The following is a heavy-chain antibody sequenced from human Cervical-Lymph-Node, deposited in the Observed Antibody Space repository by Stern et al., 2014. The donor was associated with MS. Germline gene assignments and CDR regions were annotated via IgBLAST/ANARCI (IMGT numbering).Heavy chain of an antibody. J-gene: IGHJ5*02. V-gene: IGHV1-69*01. CDR1: GGTFSKFP. D-gene: IGHD6-13*01. Sequence: QVTLGQSGAEVTNPGSSVKASCKASGGTFSKFPSSWVRQAPGQGLEWMGGIFPVFGTPTYAQEFRGRVTITADVSTSTVYMELSSLRSDDTAVYYCALSSETSDRWYSLGYDLWGQGTLVTVSS. CDR2: IFPVFGTP. CDR3: ALSSETSDRWYSLGYDL.